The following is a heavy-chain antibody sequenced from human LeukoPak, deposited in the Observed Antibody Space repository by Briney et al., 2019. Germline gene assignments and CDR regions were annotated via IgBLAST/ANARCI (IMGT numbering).Heavy chain of an antibody. CDR3: ARVLVPAGGGVVDY. CDR2: INSNSGGT. J-gene: IGHJ4*02. CDR1: GYIFTGYY. Sequence: ASVKVSCKASGYIFTGYYIHWVRQAPGQGLEWMGWINSNSGGTNYAQKFQGRVTMTRDTSISTAYMELSSLRSDDTAVYYCARVLVPAGGGVVDYWGQGTLVTVSS. D-gene: IGHD3-16*01. V-gene: IGHV1-2*02.